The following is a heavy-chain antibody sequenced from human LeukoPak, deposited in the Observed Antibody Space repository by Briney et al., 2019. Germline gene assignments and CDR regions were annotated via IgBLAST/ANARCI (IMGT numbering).Heavy chain of an antibody. D-gene: IGHD3-22*01. Sequence: GGSLRLSCAASGFTFSTYWMHWVRQAPGKGLVWVSRIKSDGSTNYADSVKGRFTLSRDNAKNTVSLQMNSLRAEDTGVYYCARAPSEIGGYYPEYFRHWGQGTLVTVSS. CDR1: GFTFSTYW. CDR3: ARAPSEIGGYYPEYFRH. V-gene: IGHV3-74*01. J-gene: IGHJ1*01. CDR2: IKSDGST.